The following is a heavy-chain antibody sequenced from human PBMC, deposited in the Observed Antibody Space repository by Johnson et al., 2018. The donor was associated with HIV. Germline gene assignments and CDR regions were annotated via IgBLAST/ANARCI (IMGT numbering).Heavy chain of an antibody. CDR1: GLRFDDYG. J-gene: IGHJ3*02. Sequence: VQLVESGGGVVRPGGSLRLSCAASGLRFDDYGMTWVRQAPGKGLEWVSVIYADGGTYYPDSVKARFTISRDNSKNTLYLQMNSLRAEDTAVYYCVKDIASGYTNGGTLDIWGQGTMVTVSS. D-gene: IGHD6-19*01. CDR3: VKDIASGYTNGGTLDI. CDR2: IYADGGT. V-gene: IGHV3-66*01.